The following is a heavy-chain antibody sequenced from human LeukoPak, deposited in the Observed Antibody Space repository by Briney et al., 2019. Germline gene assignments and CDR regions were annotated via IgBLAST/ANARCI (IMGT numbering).Heavy chain of an antibody. J-gene: IGHJ4*02. CDR2: IYYSGST. Sequence: SETLSLTCTVSGGSISSYYWSWIRQPPGKGLEWIGYIYYSGSTNYNPSLKSRVTISVDTSKNQFSLKLSSVTAADTAVYYCARHWSYYDILTGYYMEDYFDYWGQGTLVTVSS. V-gene: IGHV4-59*08. CDR1: GGSISSYY. CDR3: ARHWSYYDILTGYYMEDYFDY. D-gene: IGHD3-9*01.